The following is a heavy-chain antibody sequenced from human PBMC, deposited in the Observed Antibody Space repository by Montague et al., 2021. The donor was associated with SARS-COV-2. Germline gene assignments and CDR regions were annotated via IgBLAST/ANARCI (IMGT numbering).Heavy chain of an antibody. CDR1: GGSISSSSYY. D-gene: IGHD3-22*01. CDR3: ARQWAFTMIVGNIFDY. Sequence: SETLSLTCTVSGGSISSSSYYWGWLRQPPGKGLEWLGSFYYSGSNNYTPYLQSTVTISVATSKNQFSLKMSSVTAAATAVYYCARQWAFTMIVGNIFDYWGQGTLVTVSS. CDR2: FYYSGSN. V-gene: IGHV4-39*01. J-gene: IGHJ4*02.